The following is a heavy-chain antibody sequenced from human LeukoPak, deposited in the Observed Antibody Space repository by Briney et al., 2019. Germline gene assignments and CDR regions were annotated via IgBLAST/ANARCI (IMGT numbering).Heavy chain of an antibody. CDR3: ARANRIAVAGPPAW. CDR2: INPNSGGT. D-gene: IGHD6-19*01. CDR1: GYTFTGYY. Sequence: ASVKVSCKASGYTFTGYYMHWVRQAPGRGLEWMGWINPNSGGTNYAQKFQGWVTMTRDTSISTAYMELSRLRSDDTAVYYCARANRIAVAGPPAWWGQGTLVTVSS. V-gene: IGHV1-2*04. J-gene: IGHJ4*02.